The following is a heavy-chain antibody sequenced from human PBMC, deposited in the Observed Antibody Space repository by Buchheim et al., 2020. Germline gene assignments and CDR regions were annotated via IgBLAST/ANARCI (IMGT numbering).Heavy chain of an antibody. Sequence: EVQLVESGGGLVQPGGSLRLSCAASGFTFSDHYMDWVRQAPGKGLEWVGRTRNKANSYTTEYAASVTGRFTISRDDSKNSLYLQMNSLKTEDTAVYYCAREGNARYFDYWGQGTL. D-gene: IGHD6-6*01. CDR1: GFTFSDHY. CDR3: AREGNARYFDY. CDR2: TRNKANSYTT. V-gene: IGHV3-72*01. J-gene: IGHJ4*02.